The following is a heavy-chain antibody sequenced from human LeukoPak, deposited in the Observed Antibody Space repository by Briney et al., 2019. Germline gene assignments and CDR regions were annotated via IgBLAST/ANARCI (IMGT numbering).Heavy chain of an antibody. CDR3: ARDREQQLVRFYNAFDI. Sequence: PSETLSLTCAVYGGSFSGYYWSWIRQPPGKGLEWIGEINHSGSTNYNPSLKSRVATSVDTSKNQFSLKLRSVTAADTAVYYCARDREQQLVRFYNAFDIWGQGTMVTVSS. CDR1: GGSFSGYY. J-gene: IGHJ3*02. D-gene: IGHD6-13*01. CDR2: INHSGST. V-gene: IGHV4-34*01.